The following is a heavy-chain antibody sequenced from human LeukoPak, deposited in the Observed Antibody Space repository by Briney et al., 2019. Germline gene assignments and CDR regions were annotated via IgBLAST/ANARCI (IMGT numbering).Heavy chain of an antibody. J-gene: IGHJ4*02. CDR3: ATTPTYSYVSGSSY. CDR1: GFSVSSNS. CDR2: IYSGGST. V-gene: IGHV3-66*01. D-gene: IGHD3-10*01. Sequence: GGSLRLSCAASGFSVSSNSMSWVRQAPGKGLEWVSVIYSGGSTYYADSVKGRFTISRDNSKNTLYLQMNSLRAEDTAVYHCATTPTYSYVSGSSYWGQGTLVTVSS.